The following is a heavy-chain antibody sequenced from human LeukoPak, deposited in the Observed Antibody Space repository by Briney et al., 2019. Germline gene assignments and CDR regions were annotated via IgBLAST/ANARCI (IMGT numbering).Heavy chain of an antibody. J-gene: IGHJ4*02. D-gene: IGHD2-2*01. CDR2: IYHSGST. CDR1: GYSISSGYY. Sequence: SETLSLTCTVSGYSISSGYYWGWIRPPPGKGLEWIGRIYHSGSTYYNPSLKSRVTISVDTSKNQFSLKLSSVTAADTAVYYCARDRGPAAAIFDYWGQGTLVTVSS. V-gene: IGHV4-38-2*02. CDR3: ARDRGPAAAIFDY.